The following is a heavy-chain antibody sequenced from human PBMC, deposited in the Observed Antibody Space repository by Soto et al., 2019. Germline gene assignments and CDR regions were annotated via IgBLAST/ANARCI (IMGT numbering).Heavy chain of an antibody. CDR1: GGTFSIYT. Sequence: QVQLVQSGSEVKKPGSSVRVSCKASGGTFSIYTISWVRHSPGQGLEWMGMVIPFLDITSYSQRVQGRVNITADKYMNTVYMEMRRMRSEDTDVYYCARDRNNSNWHNFDSWGQGTLVTVSS. CDR3: ARDRNNSNWHNFDS. J-gene: IGHJ4*02. V-gene: IGHV1-69*08. CDR2: VIPFLDIT. D-gene: IGHD6-13*01.